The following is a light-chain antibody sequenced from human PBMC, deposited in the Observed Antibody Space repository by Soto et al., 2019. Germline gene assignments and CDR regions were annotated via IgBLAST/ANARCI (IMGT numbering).Light chain of an antibody. CDR2: GAS. CDR1: QSVSSSY. CDR3: QQYGSSPSGT. Sequence: IVLTQSPGTLSLSPGERATLSCRASQSVSSSYLAWYQQKPGQPPRLLIYGASTRATGIPDRFSGSGSGTDFTLTISRLEPEDFAVYYCQQYGSSPSGTFGQGTKVDNK. J-gene: IGKJ1*01. V-gene: IGKV3-20*01.